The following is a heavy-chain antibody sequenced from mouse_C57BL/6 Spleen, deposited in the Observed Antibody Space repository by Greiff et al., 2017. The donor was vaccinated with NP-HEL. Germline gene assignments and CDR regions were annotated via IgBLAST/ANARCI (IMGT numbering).Heavy chain of an antibody. V-gene: IGHV1-64*01. D-gene: IGHD2-3*01. CDR1: GYTFTSYW. J-gene: IGHJ4*01. Sequence: VQLQESGAELVKPGASVKLSCKASGYTFTSYWMHWVKQRPGQGLEWIGMIHPNSGSTNYNEKFKSKATLTVDKSSSTAYMQLSSLTSEDSAVYYCAREDDGYPSYAMDYWGQGTSVTVSS. CDR2: IHPNSGST. CDR3: AREDDGYPSYAMDY.